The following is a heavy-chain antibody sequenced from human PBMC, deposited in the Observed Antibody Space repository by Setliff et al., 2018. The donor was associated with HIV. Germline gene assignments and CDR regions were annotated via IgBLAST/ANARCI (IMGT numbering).Heavy chain of an antibody. J-gene: IGHJ3*01. CDR1: GYTFTGYY. V-gene: IGHV1-2*02. D-gene: IGHD3-22*01. CDR3: ARGAYYYDTSGYPRDPFDL. Sequence: ASVKVSCKASGYTFTGYYIYWVRQAPGRGLEWMGWINPHSGGTNYAQKFQGRVTMTRDTSISTASMELSRLRSDDTAVYYCARGAYYYDTSGYPRDPFDLWGQGTMVTVSS. CDR2: INPHSGGT.